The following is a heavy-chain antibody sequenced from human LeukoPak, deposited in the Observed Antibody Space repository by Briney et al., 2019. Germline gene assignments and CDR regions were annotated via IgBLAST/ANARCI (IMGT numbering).Heavy chain of an antibody. V-gene: IGHV3-23*01. CDR2: ISGSGGST. CDR3: AKAKWLVGEEFDY. D-gene: IGHD6-19*01. J-gene: IGHJ4*02. CDR1: GFTFSSYT. Sequence: PGGSLRLSCAASGFTFSSYTMSWVRQAPGKGLEWVSAISGSGGSTYYADSVKGRFTISRDNSKNTLYLQMNSLRAEDTAVYYCAKAKWLVGEEFDYWGQGTLVTVSS.